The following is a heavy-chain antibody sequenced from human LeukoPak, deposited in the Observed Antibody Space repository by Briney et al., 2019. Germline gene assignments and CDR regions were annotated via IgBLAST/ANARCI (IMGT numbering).Heavy chain of an antibody. CDR2: ISAYNGNT. CDR1: GYTFTSYG. D-gene: IGHD3-3*01. Sequence: EASVKVSCKASGYTFTSYGISWVRQAPGQGLEWMGWISAYNGNTNYAQKFQGRVTMTRDTSISTAYMELSRLRSDDTAVYYCARSRHGGTIFGVVIHPFMPWGQGTLVTVSS. CDR3: ARSRHGGTIFGVVIHPFMP. J-gene: IGHJ5*02. V-gene: IGHV1-18*01.